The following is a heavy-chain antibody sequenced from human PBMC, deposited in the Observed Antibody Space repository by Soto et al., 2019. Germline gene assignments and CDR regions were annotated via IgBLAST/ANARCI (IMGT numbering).Heavy chain of an antibody. Sequence: VHLQESGPGLVKPSETLSLSCSVSGGSISKFYWSWIRKTAGKGLEWMGRVYATGTTDYNPSLRSGVAMSVDISRKTFSLRLTSVTAADTGMYYCVRDGSKALRDWFDPWGQGKLVTVSS. D-gene: IGHD3-10*01. CDR2: VYATGTT. CDR3: VRDGSKALRDWFDP. V-gene: IGHV4-4*07. CDR1: GGSISKFY. J-gene: IGHJ5*02.